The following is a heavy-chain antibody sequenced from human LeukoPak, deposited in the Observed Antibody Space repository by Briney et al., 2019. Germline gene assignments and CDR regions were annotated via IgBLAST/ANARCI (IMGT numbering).Heavy chain of an antibody. D-gene: IGHD4-17*01. J-gene: IGHJ4*02. CDR2: ISSSSSYI. Sequence: GGSLRLSCAASGFTFSSYSMNWVRQAPGKGREWVSSISSSSSYIYYADSVKGRFTISRDNAKNSLYLQMNSLRAEDTAVYYCARDHDYGALDYWGQGTLVTVSS. V-gene: IGHV3-21*01. CDR1: GFTFSSYS. CDR3: ARDHDYGALDY.